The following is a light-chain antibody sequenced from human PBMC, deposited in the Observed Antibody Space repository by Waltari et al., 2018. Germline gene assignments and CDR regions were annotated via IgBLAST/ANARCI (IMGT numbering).Light chain of an antibody. J-gene: IGKJ1*01. V-gene: IGKV3-20*01. CDR1: QSVSSNY. Sequence: EIVLTQSPGTLSLSPGERATLSCRATQSVSSNYLAWYQQKPGQAPRLLIYGASSRATGIPDRFSGSGSGTDFSLFISRLEPEDFAIYYCQQYNEWFPWTFGQGTKVEVK. CDR3: QQYNEWFPWT. CDR2: GAS.